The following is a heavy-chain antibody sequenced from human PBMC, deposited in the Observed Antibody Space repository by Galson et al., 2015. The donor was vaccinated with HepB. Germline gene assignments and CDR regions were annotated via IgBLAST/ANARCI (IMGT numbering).Heavy chain of an antibody. Sequence: SLRLSCAASGFIFSTYGMHWVRQAPGKGLEWVAVIWYDGSNEYYADSVKGRFTISRDNSKKTLFLQMNSLRAEDTAVYSCARDGMPYSSTSYYFNYWGQGTLVTVPS. CDR2: IWYDGSNE. CDR3: ARDGMPYSSTSYYFNY. D-gene: IGHD6-13*01. J-gene: IGHJ4*02. V-gene: IGHV3-33*01. CDR1: GFIFSTYG.